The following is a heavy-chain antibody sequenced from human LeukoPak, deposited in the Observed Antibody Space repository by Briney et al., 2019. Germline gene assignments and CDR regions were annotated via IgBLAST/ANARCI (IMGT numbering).Heavy chain of an antibody. CDR3: ASGDMVTGDY. CDR1: GGSISSSSYY. CDR2: IYYSGST. Sequence: SETLSLTCTVSGGSISSSSYYWGWIRQPPGKGLEWIGSIYYSGSTYYNPSLKSRVTISVDTSKNQFSLKLSSVTAADTAVYYCASGDMVTGDYWGQGTLVTVSS. D-gene: IGHD5-18*01. J-gene: IGHJ4*02. V-gene: IGHV4-39*01.